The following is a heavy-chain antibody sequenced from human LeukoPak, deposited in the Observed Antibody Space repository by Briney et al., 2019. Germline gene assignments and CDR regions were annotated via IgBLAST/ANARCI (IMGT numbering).Heavy chain of an antibody. CDR3: ARGGAARPDY. CDR2: ISSTTSTI. D-gene: IGHD6-6*01. CDR1: GFTFSSYA. V-gene: IGHV3-48*01. J-gene: IGHJ4*02. Sequence: GGSLRLSCAASGFTFSSYAMSWVRQAPGKGLEWVSYISSTTSTINYADSVKGQFTISRDNAKNSLYLQMNSLRAEDTAVYYCARGGAARPDYWGQGTLVTVSS.